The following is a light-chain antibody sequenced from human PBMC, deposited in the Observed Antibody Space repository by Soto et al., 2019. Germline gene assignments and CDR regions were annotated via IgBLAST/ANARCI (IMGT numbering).Light chain of an antibody. CDR1: QSVSSSY. CDR3: QQYGRSQT. Sequence: EIVLTQSPGTLPFSPGERATLSCRASQSVSSSYLAWYQQKPGQAPRLLIYGASSRATGIPDRFSGSGSGTDFTLTISRLEPEDFAVYYCQQYGRSQTFGQGTKVDIK. CDR2: GAS. J-gene: IGKJ1*01. V-gene: IGKV3-20*01.